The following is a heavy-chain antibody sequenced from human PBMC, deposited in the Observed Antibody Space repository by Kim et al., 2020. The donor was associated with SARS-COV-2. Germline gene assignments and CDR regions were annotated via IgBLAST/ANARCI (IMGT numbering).Heavy chain of an antibody. V-gene: IGHV4-34*01. J-gene: IGHJ4*02. CDR2: VNDSGNS. CDR3: ARASRNQRPYNRKTIVWDF. D-gene: IGHD1-20*01. CDR1: GGSFSGYY. Sequence: SETLSLTCAVYGGSFSGYYWSWIRQPPGKGLEWIGEVNDSGNSDYNPSFRSRVTISVDTSKTHFSLNLRSVTAADTAVYYCARASRNQRPYNRKTIVWDFWGQGTLVTVSS.